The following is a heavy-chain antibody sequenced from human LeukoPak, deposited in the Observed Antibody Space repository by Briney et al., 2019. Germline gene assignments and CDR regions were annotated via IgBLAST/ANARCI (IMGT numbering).Heavy chain of an antibody. CDR3: AKGMGSRSRLLRFFDFFDT. V-gene: IGHV3-23*01. CDR1: GFTFNSYA. Sequence: GGPLRLSCAASGFTFNSYAMNWLRQAPGKGREGVSGNSDSGGSASYAASVKGRFTISRDASTNTLYLQMDSLRGEDTAVYYCAKGMGSRSRLLRFFDFFDTWGQGTLVTVSS. J-gene: IGHJ4*02. D-gene: IGHD3-9*01. CDR2: NSDSGGSA.